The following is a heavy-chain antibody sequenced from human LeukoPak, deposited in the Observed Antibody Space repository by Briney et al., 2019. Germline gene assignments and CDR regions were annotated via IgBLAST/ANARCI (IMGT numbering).Heavy chain of an antibody. D-gene: IGHD6-19*01. J-gene: IGHJ4*02. V-gene: IGHV4-59*12. CDR2: IYYSGST. CDR1: GGSISSYY. Sequence: PSETLSLTCTVSGGSISSYYWSWIRQPPGKGLEWIGYIYYSGSTNYNPSLKSRVTISVDTSKNQFSLKLSSVTAADTAVYYCARGIAVAGQGFDYWGQGTLVTVSS. CDR3: ARGIAVAGQGFDY.